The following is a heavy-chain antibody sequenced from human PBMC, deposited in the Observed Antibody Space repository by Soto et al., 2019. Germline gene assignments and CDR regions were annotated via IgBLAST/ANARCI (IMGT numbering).Heavy chain of an antibody. CDR1: GFTFSSYG. Sequence: GGSLRLSCAASGFTFSSYGMHWVRQAPGKGLEWVAVISYDGSNKYYADSVKGRFTISRDNSKNTLYLQMNSLRAEDTAVYYCAKEGELGYCSGGSCFYYYYGMDVWGQGTTVTVSS. CDR2: ISYDGSNK. D-gene: IGHD2-15*01. V-gene: IGHV3-30*18. CDR3: AKEGELGYCSGGSCFYYYYGMDV. J-gene: IGHJ6*02.